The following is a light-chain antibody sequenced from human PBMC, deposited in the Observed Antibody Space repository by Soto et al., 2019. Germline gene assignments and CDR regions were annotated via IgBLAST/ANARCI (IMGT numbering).Light chain of an antibody. CDR3: QQYGSSLT. J-gene: IGKJ4*01. CDR1: QSVSNNY. Sequence: EIVLTQSPGTLSLSPGERATLSCRASQSVSNNYLAWYQQKPGQAPRLLIYGVSTRATDIPARFSGSGSGTEFTLTISRLEPEDFAVYYCQQYGSSLTCGGGTKGDIK. V-gene: IGKV3-20*01. CDR2: GVS.